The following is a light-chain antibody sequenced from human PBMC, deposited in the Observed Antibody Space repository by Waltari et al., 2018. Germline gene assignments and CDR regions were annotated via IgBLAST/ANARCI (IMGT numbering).Light chain of an antibody. J-gene: IGLJ2*01. CDR3: QAWDSSPYVV. CDR1: NLGNKY. Sequence: SYELTQPPSVSVSPGQTASITCSGDNLGNKYACWYQQKPGQYPVLVIYQDYKRTTGILERFAGSNSGNTATLTICGTQAMDEADYYCQAWDSSPYVVFGGGTKLTVL. CDR2: QDY. V-gene: IGLV3-1*01.